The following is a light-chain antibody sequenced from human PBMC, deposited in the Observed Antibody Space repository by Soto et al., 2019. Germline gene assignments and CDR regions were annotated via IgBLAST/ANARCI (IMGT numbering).Light chain of an antibody. J-gene: IGKJ5*01. CDR3: QLYGISPH. V-gene: IGKV3-20*01. CDR1: QSRGSNF. Sequence: EIVMTQSPATLSVSPGERATLSCKTSQSRGSNFLAWYQHKPGQAPRPLIYASSNRATGIPDRFSGSASGTDFTLTINRLEPEDFAVYYCQLYGISPHFGQGTRLETK. CDR2: ASS.